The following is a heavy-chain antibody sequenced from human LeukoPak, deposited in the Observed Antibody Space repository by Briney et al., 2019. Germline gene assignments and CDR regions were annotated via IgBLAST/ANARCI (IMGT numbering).Heavy chain of an antibody. V-gene: IGHV3-74*01. CDR2: INSDGSST. CDR1: GFTFSSYW. CDR3: ARVGIAAAGY. D-gene: IGHD6-13*01. Sequence: AGGSLRLSCAASGFTFSSYWMHSVRQAPGKGLVWVSRINSDGSSTSYADSVKGRFTISRHNAKHTLYLQMNSLRAEDTAVYYCARVGIAAAGYWGQGTLVTVSS. J-gene: IGHJ4*02.